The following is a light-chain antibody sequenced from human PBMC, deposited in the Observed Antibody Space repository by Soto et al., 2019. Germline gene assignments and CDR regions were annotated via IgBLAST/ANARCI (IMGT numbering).Light chain of an antibody. CDR1: QSVTDNN. V-gene: IGKV3-20*01. CDR2: GAS. Sequence: SVLTQSPGILSLSPGERATLSCRASQSVTDNNLVWYQQKPGQAPRLLIYGASSRARGIPDRFSGSGSGTDFTLPIGRLQPEDFAVYSCQHYGRPVWTFGQGTKVE. CDR3: QHYGRPVWT. J-gene: IGKJ1*01.